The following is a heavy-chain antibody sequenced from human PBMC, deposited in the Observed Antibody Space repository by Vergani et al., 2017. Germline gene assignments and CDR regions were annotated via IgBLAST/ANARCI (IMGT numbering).Heavy chain of an antibody. Sequence: QVQLVESGGGVVQRGGSLRLSCATSGFTLSNYDMQWIRQGPGKGLEFVALIQFDGSNQYYADSVKGRFTLSRDFSKNTLHLQMNSLRTDDTATYYCAKHFRGWGIYYWGQGTQVIVSS. J-gene: IGHJ4*02. CDR3: AKHFRGWGIYY. CDR1: GFTLSNYD. D-gene: IGHD3-16*01. CDR2: IQFDGSNQ. V-gene: IGHV3-30*02.